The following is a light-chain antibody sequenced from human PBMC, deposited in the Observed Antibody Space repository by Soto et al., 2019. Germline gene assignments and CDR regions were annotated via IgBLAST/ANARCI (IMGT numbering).Light chain of an antibody. J-gene: IGKJ3*01. CDR2: GAS. CDR1: QSIRSF. V-gene: IGKV1-39*01. Sequence: DILMTQSPSSLSASVGDRVTITCQASQSIRSFLNWYQQKPGKAPILLISGASSLQTGVPSRFSGSGSGTDFTLTINSLQPEDFATYYCQQSSSSPLTFGPGTTVDFK. CDR3: QQSSSSPLT.